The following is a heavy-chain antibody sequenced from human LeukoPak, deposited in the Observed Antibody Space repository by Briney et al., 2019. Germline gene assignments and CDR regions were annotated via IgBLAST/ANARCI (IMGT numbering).Heavy chain of an antibody. Sequence: SETLSLTCTVSGGSISSYYWSWIRQPPGKGLEWIGYIYYSGSTNYNPSLKSRVTISVDTSKNQFSLKLSSVTAADTAVYYCARVELLGDWSAPGGQGTLVTVSS. CDR1: GGSISSYY. D-gene: IGHD1-26*01. V-gene: IGHV4-59*01. J-gene: IGHJ5*02. CDR2: IYYSGST. CDR3: ARVELLGDWSAP.